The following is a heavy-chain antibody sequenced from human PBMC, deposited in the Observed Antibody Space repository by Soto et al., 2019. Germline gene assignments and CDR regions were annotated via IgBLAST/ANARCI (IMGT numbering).Heavy chain of an antibody. J-gene: IGHJ4*02. V-gene: IGHV1-46*01. CDR2: INPSGGGT. Sequence: QVQLVQSGTEVKKPGASVKVSCKASGYTFLDFYIHWVRQAPGQGLEWMGFINPSGGGTTYAQQFQGRLTMSRDTSTSTVYVELISLRSEDTATYYCARDKPFSAGYWGQGTLVT. CDR3: ARDKPFSAGY. CDR1: GYTFLDFY. D-gene: IGHD3-3*02.